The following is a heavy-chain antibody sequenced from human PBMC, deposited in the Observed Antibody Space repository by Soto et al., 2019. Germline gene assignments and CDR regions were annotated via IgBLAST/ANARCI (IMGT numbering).Heavy chain of an antibody. V-gene: IGHV1-3*01. Sequence: EASVKVSCKASGYTFTSYAMHWVRQAPGQRLEWMGWINAGNGNTKYSQKFQGRVTITRDTSASTAYMELSSLRSEDTAVYYCARDRSPDSSGWYSDYYYYYYMDVWGKGTTVTVSS. CDR2: INAGNGNT. J-gene: IGHJ6*03. CDR3: ARDRSPDSSGWYSDYYYYYYMDV. D-gene: IGHD6-19*01. CDR1: GYTFTSYA.